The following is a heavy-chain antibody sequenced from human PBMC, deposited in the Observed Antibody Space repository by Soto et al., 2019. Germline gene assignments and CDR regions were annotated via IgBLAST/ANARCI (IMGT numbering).Heavy chain of an antibody. D-gene: IGHD6-19*01. CDR1: GFSFSSYE. CDR3: ARDEGSAWYFDY. J-gene: IGHJ4*02. V-gene: IGHV3-48*03. CDR2: ISTTETIT. Sequence: PGGSLRLSCAASGFSFSSYEMNWVRQAPGKGLEWISYISTTETITYYADSVKGRFTISRDNAKSSVFLQMNSLRAEDSAVYYCARDEGSAWYFDYWGQGALVTVSS.